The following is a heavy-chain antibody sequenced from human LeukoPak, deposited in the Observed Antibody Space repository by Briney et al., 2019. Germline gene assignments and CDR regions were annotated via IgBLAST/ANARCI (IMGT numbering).Heavy chain of an antibody. J-gene: IGHJ4*02. Sequence: SETLSLTCSVSGDSITSSSYYWAWIRQPPGKGLEWIGYVYYTGNTHYNPSLKSQVSISIDTSKNQFSLKLTSVTAADAAVYYCARQTGSGLFILPGGQGTLVTVSS. CDR2: VYYTGNT. CDR3: ARQTGSGLFILP. CDR1: GDSITSSSYY. V-gene: IGHV4-39*01. D-gene: IGHD3/OR15-3a*01.